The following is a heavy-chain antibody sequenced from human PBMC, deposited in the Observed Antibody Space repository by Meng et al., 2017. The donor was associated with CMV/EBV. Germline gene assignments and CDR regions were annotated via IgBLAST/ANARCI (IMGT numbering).Heavy chain of an antibody. CDR2: IGTAGDT. Sequence: GESLKISCAASGFTFSSYDMHWVRQATGKGLEWVSAIGTAGDTYYPGSVKGRFTISRENAKNSLHLQMNSLRTEDTALYYCAKDIGYSSGWSLDYWGQGTLVTVSS. J-gene: IGHJ4*02. V-gene: IGHV3-13*01. D-gene: IGHD6-19*01. CDR1: GFTFSSYD. CDR3: AKDIGYSSGWSLDY.